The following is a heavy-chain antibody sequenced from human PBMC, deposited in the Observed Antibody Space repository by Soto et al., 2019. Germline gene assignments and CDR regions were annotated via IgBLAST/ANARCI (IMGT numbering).Heavy chain of an antibody. CDR2: ISAYNGNT. CDR3: ARAPFFGSSWPFDY. J-gene: IGHJ4*02. D-gene: IGHD6-13*01. CDR1: GYTFTSYG. Sequence: VKVSCKASGYTFTSYGISWVRQAPGQGLEWMGWISAYNGNTNYAQRLQGRVTMTTDTSTSTAYMELRSLRSDDTAVYYCARAPFFGSSWPFDYWGQGTLVTVSS. V-gene: IGHV1-18*01.